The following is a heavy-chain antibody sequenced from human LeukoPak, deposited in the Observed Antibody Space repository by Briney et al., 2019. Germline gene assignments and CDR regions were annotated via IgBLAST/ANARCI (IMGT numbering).Heavy chain of an antibody. CDR2: ISSSSSYI. V-gene: IGHV3-21*01. CDR3: ARYGPDDSPFDY. J-gene: IGHJ4*02. Sequence: PGGSLRLSCAASGFTFSSYSMNWVRQAPGKGLEWVSSISSSSSYIYYADSVKGRFTISRDNAKNSLYLQMNSLRADEDTAVYYCARYGPDDSPFDYWGQGTLVTVSS. D-gene: IGHD3-3*01. CDR1: GFTFSSYS.